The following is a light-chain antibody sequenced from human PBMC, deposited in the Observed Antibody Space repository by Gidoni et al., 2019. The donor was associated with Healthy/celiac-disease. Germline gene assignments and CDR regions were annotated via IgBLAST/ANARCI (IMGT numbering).Light chain of an antibody. Sequence: EIVMTQSPATLSVSPGERATLPCRASQSVSSNLAGYQQKPGQAPRLLIYGASTRATGIPARFSGSGSGTEFTLTISSLQSEDFAVYYCQQYNNWPEAFGGGTKVEIK. CDR3: QQYNNWPEA. CDR2: GAS. CDR1: QSVSSN. J-gene: IGKJ4*01. V-gene: IGKV3-15*01.